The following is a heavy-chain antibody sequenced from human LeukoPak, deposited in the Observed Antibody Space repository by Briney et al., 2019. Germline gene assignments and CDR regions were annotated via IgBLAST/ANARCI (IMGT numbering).Heavy chain of an antibody. CDR2: ISSSSSYR. D-gene: IGHD3-22*01. Sequence: GGSLRLSCSASEFSVGSNYMTWVRQAPGKGLEWVSSISSSSSYRYYADSVKGRFTISRDNAKNSLYLQMNSLRAEDTAVYYCARDWQYYYDSSDLDYWGQGTLVTVSS. CDR3: ARDWQYYYDSSDLDY. V-gene: IGHV3-21*01. J-gene: IGHJ4*02. CDR1: EFSVGSNY.